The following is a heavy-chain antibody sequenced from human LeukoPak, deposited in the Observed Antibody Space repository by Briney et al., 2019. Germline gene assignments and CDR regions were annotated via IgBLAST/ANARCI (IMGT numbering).Heavy chain of an antibody. Sequence: GGSLRLSCAASGFTFSSYAMSWVRQAPGKGLEWVSAISGSGGSTYYADSVKGRFTISRDNSKNTLYLQMNSLRAEDTAVYYCAKDYDDYDGNSDAEYFQHWGQGALVTVSS. J-gene: IGHJ1*01. V-gene: IGHV3-23*01. CDR3: AKDYDDYDGNSDAEYFQH. CDR2: ISGSGGST. D-gene: IGHD4-23*01. CDR1: GFTFSSYA.